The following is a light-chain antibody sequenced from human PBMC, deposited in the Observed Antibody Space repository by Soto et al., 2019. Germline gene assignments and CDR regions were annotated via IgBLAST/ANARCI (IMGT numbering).Light chain of an antibody. CDR3: CSYAGSSSYV. CDR2: EVS. V-gene: IGLV2-23*02. J-gene: IGLJ1*01. CDR1: SSDVGSYNL. Sequence: QSALTQPASVSVSPGQTITISCTGTSSDVGSYNLVSWYQQHPGKAPKLMIYEVSKRPSGVSNRFSGSKSGNTASLTISGIQAEDEADYYCCSYAGSSSYVFGTGTKVTVL.